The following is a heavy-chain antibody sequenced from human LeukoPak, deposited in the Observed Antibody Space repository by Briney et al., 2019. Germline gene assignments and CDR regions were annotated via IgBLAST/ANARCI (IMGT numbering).Heavy chain of an antibody. CDR1: GYTFTGYY. CDR2: INPNSGGT. D-gene: IGHD3-9*01. CDR3: ARDRTLLRYFDWLPRYYYGMDV. Sequence: GASVKVSCKASGYTFTGYYMHWVRQAPGQGLEWMGWINPNSGGTNYAQKFQGRVTMTRATSTSTAYMELSRLRSDDTAVYYCARDRTLLRYFDWLPRYYYGMDVWGQGTTVTVSS. J-gene: IGHJ6*02. V-gene: IGHV1-2*02.